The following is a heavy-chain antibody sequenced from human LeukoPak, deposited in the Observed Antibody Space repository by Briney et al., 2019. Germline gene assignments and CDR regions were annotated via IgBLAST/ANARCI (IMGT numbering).Heavy chain of an antibody. CDR2: ISGSGGST. V-gene: IGHV3-23*01. J-gene: IGHJ4*02. D-gene: IGHD1-20*01. CDR3: AKGDNWNDSDYFDY. CDR1: GFTFSSYG. Sequence: PGGTLRLSCAASGFTFSSYGMSWVRQAPGKGLEWVSAISGSGGSTYYADSVKGRFTISRDNSKNTLYLQMNSLRAEDTAVYYCAKGDNWNDSDYFDYWGQETLVTVSS.